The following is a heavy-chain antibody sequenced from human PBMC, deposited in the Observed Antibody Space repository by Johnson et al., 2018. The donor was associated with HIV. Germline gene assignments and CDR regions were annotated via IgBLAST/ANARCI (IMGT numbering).Heavy chain of an antibody. Sequence: QVHLVESGGGVVQPGGSLRLSCAASGFTFSSYAMHWVRQAPAKGLQWVAVISYDGSDKDYADSVKGRFSISRDNSKNTLHLQMNSLRAEDTAVYYCARDTSNTADQAFDIWGQGTMVTVSS. V-gene: IGHV3-30-3*01. CDR3: ARDTSNTADQAFDI. J-gene: IGHJ3*02. CDR2: ISYDGSDK. D-gene: IGHD4-11*01. CDR1: GFTFSSYA.